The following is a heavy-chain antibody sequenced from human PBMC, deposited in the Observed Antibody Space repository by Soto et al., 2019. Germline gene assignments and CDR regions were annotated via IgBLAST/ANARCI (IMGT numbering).Heavy chain of an antibody. J-gene: IGHJ4*02. CDR3: ARVDTTTAYYFDY. V-gene: IGHV3-74*01. D-gene: IGHD5-18*01. CDR2: INTDGSST. Sequence: PGGSLRLSCADSGFSFSSYWMHWVRQGPGKGLVWVARINTDGSSTNYADSVKGRFTISRDNAKNTLYLQMNSLRAEDTAVYYCARVDTTTAYYFDYWGQGA. CDR1: GFSFSSYW.